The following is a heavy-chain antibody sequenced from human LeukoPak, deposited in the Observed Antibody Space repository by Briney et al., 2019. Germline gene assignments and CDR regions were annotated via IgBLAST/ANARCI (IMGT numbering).Heavy chain of an antibody. CDR3: ARQRDYGFDQ. CDR1: GFTFSSSW. J-gene: IGHJ4*02. V-gene: IGHV3-74*01. Sequence: GGSLRLSCAASGFTFSSSWMHWVRQTPGKGQVWVSRILSDGSSTYYADSVKGRFSISRDNPKNTLYLQMTSLRAEDTAMYYCARQRDYGFDQWGQGTLVTVSS. D-gene: IGHD3-16*01. CDR2: ILSDGSST.